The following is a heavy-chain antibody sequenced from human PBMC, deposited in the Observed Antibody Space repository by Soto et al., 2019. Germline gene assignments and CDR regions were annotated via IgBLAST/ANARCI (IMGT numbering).Heavy chain of an antibody. V-gene: IGHV4-59*11. CDR2: IYYSGST. Sequence: LSRSVSYGNSISHCWRCIMQPPGKGLEWNGYIYYSGSTNYNASLKSRVTISVDTSNNQFSLKLTSVTAVDTVVYYGARDEIVPLSDYWGKRTLVT. J-gene: IGHJ4*02. CDR3: ARDEIVPLSDY. D-gene: IGHD2-15*01. CDR1: YGNSISHC.